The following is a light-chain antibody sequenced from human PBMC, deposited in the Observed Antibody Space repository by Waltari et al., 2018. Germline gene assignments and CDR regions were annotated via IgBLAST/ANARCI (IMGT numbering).Light chain of an antibody. J-gene: IGLJ2*01. Sequence: QSALTQPASVSGSPGQSITISCTGTSSDVGSYNSVSWYQDHPGQGPKVMIYDVSNRPSGVSARFSGSKSGNTASLTISVLQAEDEADYYCSSQSSNNVVLFGGGTKLTVL. CDR1: SSDVGSYNS. CDR3: SSQSSNNVVL. CDR2: DVS. V-gene: IGLV2-14*03.